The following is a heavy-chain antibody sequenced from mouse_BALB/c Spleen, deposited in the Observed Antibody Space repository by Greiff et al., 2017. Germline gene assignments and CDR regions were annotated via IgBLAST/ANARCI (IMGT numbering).Heavy chain of an antibody. CDR3: ARWYYGSSPFDY. D-gene: IGHD1-1*01. J-gene: IGHJ2*01. CDR1: GYAFTNYL. Sequence: QVQLQQSGAELVRPGTSVKVSCKASGYAFTNYLIEWVKQRPGQGLEWIGVINPGSGGTNYNEKFKGKATLTADKSSSTAYMQLSSLTSDDSAVYFCARWYYGSSPFDYWGQGTTLTVSS. CDR2: INPGSGGT. V-gene: IGHV1-54*01.